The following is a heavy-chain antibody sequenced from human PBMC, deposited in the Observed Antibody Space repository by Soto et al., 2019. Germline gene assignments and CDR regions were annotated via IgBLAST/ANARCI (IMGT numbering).Heavy chain of an antibody. V-gene: IGHV1-8*01. CDR2: MNPNSGNT. CDR3: AIEGGYSYGFGY. D-gene: IGHD5-18*01. Sequence: QVQLVHSGTEVEKPGASVRVSCKASGYTFTSYDINWVRQATGQGLEWMGWMNPNSGNTAYAQKFQGRVTMTRNTSISTAYMELSSLRSEVTAVYYCAIEGGYSYGFGYWGQGTLVTVSS. J-gene: IGHJ4*02. CDR1: GYTFTSYD.